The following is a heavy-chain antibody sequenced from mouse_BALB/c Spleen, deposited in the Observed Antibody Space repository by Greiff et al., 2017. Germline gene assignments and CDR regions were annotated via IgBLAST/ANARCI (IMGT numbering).Heavy chain of an antibody. D-gene: IGHD2-1*01. CDR2: IYPYNGGT. CDR3: ARGGYGNFPWFAY. Sequence: VQLKESGPELVKPGASVKISCKASGYTFTDYNMHWVKQSHGKSLEWIGYIYPYNGGTGYNQKFKSKATLTVDNSSSTAYMELRSLTSEDSAVYYCARGGYGNFPWFAYWGQGTLVTVSA. V-gene: IGHV1S29*02. CDR1: GYTFTDYN. J-gene: IGHJ3*01.